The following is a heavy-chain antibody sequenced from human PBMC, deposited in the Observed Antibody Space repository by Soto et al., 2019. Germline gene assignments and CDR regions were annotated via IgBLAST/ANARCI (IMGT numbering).Heavy chain of an antibody. D-gene: IGHD3-10*01. Sequence: SVKVSCKASGGTFSSYAISWVRQAPGQGLEWMGGIIPIFGTANYAQKFQGRVTITADESTSTAYMELSSLSSEDTAVYYCARDGDGSGSYFPQALDYWGQGTLVTVSS. J-gene: IGHJ4*02. V-gene: IGHV1-69*13. CDR3: ARDGDGSGSYFPQALDY. CDR1: GGTFSSYA. CDR2: IIPIFGTA.